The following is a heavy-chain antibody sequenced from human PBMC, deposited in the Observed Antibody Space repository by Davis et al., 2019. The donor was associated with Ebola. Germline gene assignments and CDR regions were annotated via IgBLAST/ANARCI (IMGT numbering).Heavy chain of an antibody. J-gene: IGHJ5*02. V-gene: IGHV4-34*01. Sequence: MPGGSLRLSCALSGSSFRGYYWSWIRPPPGKGLEWIGEINHRGITHYNPSLKSRVTISVDTSKNQFSLKLSSVTAADTAVYYCARGRWGVPAARWFDPWGQGTLVTVSS. CDR2: INHRGIT. D-gene: IGHD2-2*01. CDR3: ARGRWGVPAARWFDP. CDR1: GSSFRGYY.